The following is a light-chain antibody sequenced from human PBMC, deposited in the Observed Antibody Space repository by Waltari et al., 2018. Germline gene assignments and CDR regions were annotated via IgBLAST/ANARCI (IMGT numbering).Light chain of an antibody. CDR3: QQYGSSPRT. CDR1: QSVNSSY. Sequence: EIVLTQSPGTLSLSPGERATLSCRASQSVNSSYLAWYQQKPGQAPRLLIYGASSRATGIPDRFSGSGSGTDFTLTISRLEPEEFAVYYCQQYGSSPRTFGGGTKVEIK. V-gene: IGKV3-20*01. J-gene: IGKJ4*01. CDR2: GAS.